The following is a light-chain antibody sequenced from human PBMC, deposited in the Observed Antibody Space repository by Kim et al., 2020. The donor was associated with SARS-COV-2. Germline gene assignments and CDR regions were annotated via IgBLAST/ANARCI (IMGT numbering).Light chain of an antibody. CDR1: NSNSGNNY. V-gene: IGLV1-51*01. Sequence: GQTVTIACSGSNSNSGNNYVAWYQQLPGTAPKLLIYDDNERPSGIPDRFFGSKSGTSATLGITGLQTGDEAGYYCGTWDRSLSAVVFGGGTQLTVL. CDR3: GTWDRSLSAVV. CDR2: DDN. J-gene: IGLJ2*01.